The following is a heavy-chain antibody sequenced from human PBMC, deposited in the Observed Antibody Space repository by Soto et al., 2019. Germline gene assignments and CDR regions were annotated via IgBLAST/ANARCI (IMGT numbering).Heavy chain of an antibody. D-gene: IGHD2-15*01. J-gene: IGHJ6*02. CDR3: ARDCSGGSCYGGYYYYGMDV. V-gene: IGHV1-18*01. CDR1: GYSFASYG. Sequence: ASVKVSCKASGYSFASYGISWVRQAPGQGLEWMGWINVYNGNTKYVQKLQGRVTMTTDTSTSTAYMELRSLRSDDTAVYHCARDCSGGSCYGGYYYYGMDVWGQGTTVTVSS. CDR2: INVYNGNT.